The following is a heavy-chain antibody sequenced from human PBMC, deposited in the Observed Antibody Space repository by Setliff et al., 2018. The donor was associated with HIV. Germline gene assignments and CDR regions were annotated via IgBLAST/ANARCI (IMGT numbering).Heavy chain of an antibody. Sequence: SETLSLTCTVSGGSITSSYWSWTRQPAGKGLEWIGRIYTCGSTNYNPSLKSRVTMSIDTSKKQFSLKLASVTAADTAVYYCARGGSYDTFDYWGQGTLVTVSS. D-gene: IGHD3-22*01. V-gene: IGHV4-4*07. CDR3: ARGGSYDTFDY. CDR1: GGSITSSY. J-gene: IGHJ4*02. CDR2: IYTCGST.